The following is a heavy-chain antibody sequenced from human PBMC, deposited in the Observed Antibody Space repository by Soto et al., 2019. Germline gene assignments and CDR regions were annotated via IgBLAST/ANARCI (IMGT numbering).Heavy chain of an antibody. D-gene: IGHD3-22*01. CDR3: ARDHYENNEYDAFDI. J-gene: IGHJ3*02. V-gene: IGHV4-59*12. CDR1: GGSLSSYY. Sequence: SETQCLTCVVSGGSLSSYYWSWIRQPPGKGLEWIGYIYYSGSTNYNPSLKSRVTISVDTSKNQFSLKLSSVTAADTAVYYCARDHYENNEYDAFDIWGQGTMVTVSS. CDR2: IYYSGST.